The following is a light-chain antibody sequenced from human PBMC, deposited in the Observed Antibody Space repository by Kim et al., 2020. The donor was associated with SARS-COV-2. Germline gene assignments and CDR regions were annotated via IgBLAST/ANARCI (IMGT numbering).Light chain of an antibody. CDR1: QSVLYSSNNKNY. CDR3: QQYYNTWT. Sequence: RATINCKSSQSVLYSSNNKNYLAWYQQKPGQPPKLLISWASTRESGVPDRFSGSGSGTDFTLSISSLQAEDVAVYYCQQYYNTWTLGQGTKVDIK. V-gene: IGKV4-1*01. J-gene: IGKJ1*01. CDR2: WAS.